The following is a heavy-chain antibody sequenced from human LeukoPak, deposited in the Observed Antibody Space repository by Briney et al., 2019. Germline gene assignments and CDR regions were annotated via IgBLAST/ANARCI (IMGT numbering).Heavy chain of an antibody. CDR3: ARGTSGLPVDY. J-gene: IGHJ4*02. CDR1: GGSISTYY. Sequence: PSETLSLTCTVSGGSISTYYWSWIRQPPGKALEGIGYIYYTGNTNYNPSLKSRVTISVDTSKNQFSLKLNSVTAADTAVYYCARGTSGLPVDYWGQGTLVTVSS. D-gene: IGHD2-21*01. CDR2: IYYTGNT. V-gene: IGHV4-59*01.